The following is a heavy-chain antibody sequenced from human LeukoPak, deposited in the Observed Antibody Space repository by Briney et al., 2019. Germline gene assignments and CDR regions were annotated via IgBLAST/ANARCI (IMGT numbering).Heavy chain of an antibody. Sequence: SETLSLACTVSGGSISSYYWSWIRQPPGMGLEWIGCIYYSGSTNYNPSLKSRVTISVDASKDQFSLRLTSVTAADTAVYYCARSFLGDWYFDLWGRGTLVAVSS. V-gene: IGHV4-59*01. D-gene: IGHD1-26*01. J-gene: IGHJ2*01. CDR2: IYYSGST. CDR3: ARSFLGDWYFDL. CDR1: GGSISSYY.